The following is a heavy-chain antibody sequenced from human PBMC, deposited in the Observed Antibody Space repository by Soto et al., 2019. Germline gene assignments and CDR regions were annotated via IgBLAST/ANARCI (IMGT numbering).Heavy chain of an antibody. CDR1: GGSFRCYY. J-gene: IGHJ4*02. CDR3: ARLWSSNEGSS. CDR2: INHSGGT. V-gene: IGHV4-34*01. D-gene: IGHD3-10*01. Sequence: KPSETLSLTCAVHGGSFRCYYWSWIRQPPGKGLEWIGEINHSGGTNYNPSLKSRVSISVDASKNQFSLQLTSVTAADTAVYYCARLWSSNEGSSWGQGTLVTVSS.